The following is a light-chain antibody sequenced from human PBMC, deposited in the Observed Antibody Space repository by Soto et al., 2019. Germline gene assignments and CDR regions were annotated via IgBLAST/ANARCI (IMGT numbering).Light chain of an antibody. CDR3: QRYNYWPPIT. CDR1: QSVSSN. J-gene: IGKJ5*01. CDR2: GAS. Sequence: EIVMTQSPAALSVSPGERATLSCRASQSVSSNLAWYQQKPGQAPRLLIYGASTRATGIPARFSGSGSGTEFTLTIGSLQSEDFAVYYCQRYNYWPPITFGQGTRLEIK. V-gene: IGKV3-15*01.